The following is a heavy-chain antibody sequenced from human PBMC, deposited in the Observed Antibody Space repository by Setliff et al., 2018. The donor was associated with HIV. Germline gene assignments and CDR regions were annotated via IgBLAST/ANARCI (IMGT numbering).Heavy chain of an antibody. CDR3: ARNSQKGIQPLLLAS. J-gene: IGHJ4*02. CDR1: GGPITSNTYF. V-gene: IGHV4-39*07. D-gene: IGHD1-1*01. Sequence: PSETLSLTCSVSGGPITSNTYFWDWIRQAPGKGLEWIGSTNYNPSLNSRVAIFLDTSKNQFSLRLTSVTAADTAVYYCARNSQKGIQPLLLASWGPGTLVTVSS. CDR2: T.